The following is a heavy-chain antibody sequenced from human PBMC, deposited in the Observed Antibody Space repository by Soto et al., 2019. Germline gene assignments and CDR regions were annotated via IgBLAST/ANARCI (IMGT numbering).Heavy chain of an antibody. V-gene: IGHV3-23*01. CDR1: GFTVSSYA. CDR3: AKSLNVLLWFGELSAYGMDV. Sequence: EVQLLESGGGLVQPGGSLRLSCAASGFTVSSYAMSWVRQAPGKGLEWVSAISGSGGSTYYADSVKGRFTISRDNSKNTLYLQMNSLRAEDTAVYYCAKSLNVLLWFGELSAYGMDVWGQGTTVTVSS. J-gene: IGHJ6*02. D-gene: IGHD3-10*01. CDR2: ISGSGGST.